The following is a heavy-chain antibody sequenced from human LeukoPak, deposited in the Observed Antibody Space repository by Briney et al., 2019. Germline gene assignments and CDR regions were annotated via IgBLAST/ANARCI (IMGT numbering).Heavy chain of an antibody. J-gene: IGHJ5*02. V-gene: IGHV4-59*08. CDR3: ARLAVGYSYGYFFDWFDP. CDR2: IYYSGST. D-gene: IGHD5-18*01. CDR1: GGSISSYY. Sequence: ASETLSLTCTVSGGSISSYYWIWIRQPPGKGREWVGYIYYSGSTNYTPSPKSRVTISVDTSKNHFSLKLSSVTAADTAVYYCARLAVGYSYGYFFDWFDPCGQGTLVTVSS.